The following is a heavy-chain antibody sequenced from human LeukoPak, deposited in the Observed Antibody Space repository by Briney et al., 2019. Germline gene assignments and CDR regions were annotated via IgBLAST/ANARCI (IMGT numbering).Heavy chain of an antibody. V-gene: IGHV3-9*01. CDR1: GFTFDDYA. J-gene: IGHJ2*01. Sequence: GGSLRLSCAASGFTFDDYAMYWVRQAPGKGLEWVSGITWNRNTIGYADSVKGRFTISRDNAKNSLSLQMNSLRVDDTALYYCAKDPTAMALGYFDLWGRGTLVTVSS. CDR2: ITWNRNTI. CDR3: AKDPTAMALGYFDL. D-gene: IGHD5-18*01.